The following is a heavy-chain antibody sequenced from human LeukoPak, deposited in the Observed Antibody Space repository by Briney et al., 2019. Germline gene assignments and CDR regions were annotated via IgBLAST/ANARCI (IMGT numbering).Heavy chain of an antibody. Sequence: GGSLRLSCVGSGFTFRSHAMSWVRQAPEKGLEFVSGIYENGGTTYYADSVKGRFSISRDNSKNTLYLQMDSLRGEDTAVYYCAKKDSGGLYNWSDPWGQGTLVTVSS. CDR2: IYENGGTT. J-gene: IGHJ5*02. V-gene: IGHV3-23*01. D-gene: IGHD3-22*01. CDR3: AKKDSGGLYNWSDP. CDR1: GFTFRSHA.